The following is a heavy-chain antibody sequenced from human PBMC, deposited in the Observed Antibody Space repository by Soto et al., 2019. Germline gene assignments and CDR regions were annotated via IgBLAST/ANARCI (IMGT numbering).Heavy chain of an antibody. D-gene: IGHD1-26*01. J-gene: IGHJ4*02. CDR3: ARVDTSVGATCVSY. Sequence: QVQLQESGPGLVKPSQTLSLTCTVSGGSISSGGYYWSWIRQHPGKGLEWIGYIYYSGSTYYNPSLKVRVTISVDTSKNQFSRKLSSVTAADTAVYYCARVDTSVGATCVSYWGQGTLVTVSS. V-gene: IGHV4-31*03. CDR2: IYYSGST. CDR1: GGSISSGGYY.